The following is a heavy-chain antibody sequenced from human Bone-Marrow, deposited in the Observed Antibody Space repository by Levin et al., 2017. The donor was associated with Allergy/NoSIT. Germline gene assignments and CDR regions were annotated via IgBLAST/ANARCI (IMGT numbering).Heavy chain of an antibody. CDR2: ISWDASTT. Sequence: GGSLRLSSAASGFTFNDYTMHWVRQAPQRGLEWVSLISWDASTTYYADSVRGRFTISRDNSKNALYLQMNSLTTEDTALYYCAKDLSPRIAVTGNIEYWGQGTLVTVSS. D-gene: IGHD6-19*01. V-gene: IGHV3-43*01. J-gene: IGHJ4*02. CDR3: AKDLSPRIAVTGNIEY. CDR1: GFTFNDYT.